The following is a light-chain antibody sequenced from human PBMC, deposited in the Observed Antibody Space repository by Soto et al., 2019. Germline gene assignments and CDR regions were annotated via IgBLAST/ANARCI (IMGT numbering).Light chain of an antibody. CDR3: CSYAGSSTFNV. CDR1: SSDVGSYNL. Sequence: QYALTQPASVSESPGQSITISCTGSSSDVGSYNLVSWYQQHPDKAHKLMIYEGNKRPSGVSNRFSGSKSGITASLTISGLQAEDEADYYSCSYAGSSTFNVFGTGTKLTVL. CDR2: EGN. V-gene: IGLV2-23*01. J-gene: IGLJ1*01.